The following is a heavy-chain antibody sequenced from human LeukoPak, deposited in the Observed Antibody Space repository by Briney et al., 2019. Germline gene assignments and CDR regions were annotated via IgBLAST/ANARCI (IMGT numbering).Heavy chain of an antibody. J-gene: IGHJ4*02. Sequence: SETLPLTCAASGGSISSSNWWSWVRQPPGKGLEWIGEIYHSGSTNYNPSLKSRVTISVDKSKNQFSLKLSSVTAADTAVYYCTRDLVAYYYGSGSHHFDYWGQGTLVTVSS. D-gene: IGHD3-10*01. CDR1: GGSISSSNW. V-gene: IGHV4-4*02. CDR3: TRDLVAYYYGSGSHHFDY. CDR2: IYHSGST.